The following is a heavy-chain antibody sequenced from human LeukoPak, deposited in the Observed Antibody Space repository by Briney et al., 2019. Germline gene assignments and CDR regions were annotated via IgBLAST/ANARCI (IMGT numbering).Heavy chain of an antibody. Sequence: SETLSLTCTVSSGSISSSSSYWGWIRQPPGKGLEWIGSIFYRGSTYYNPSLKSRVTISIDTSKNQFSLKLSSVTAADTAAYYCARHKSWWELHAFDIWGQGTLVTVSS. V-gene: IGHV4-39*01. J-gene: IGHJ3*02. CDR3: ARHKSWWELHAFDI. CDR1: SGSISSSSSY. D-gene: IGHD4-23*01. CDR2: IFYRGST.